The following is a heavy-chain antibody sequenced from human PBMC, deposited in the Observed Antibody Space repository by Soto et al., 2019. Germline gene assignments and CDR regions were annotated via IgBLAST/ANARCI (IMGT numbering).Heavy chain of an antibody. CDR3: AKDEVVATSRLDY. V-gene: IGHV3-23*01. Sequence: EVQLLESGGGLVQPGASLRLSCAASGFTFRSLSMNWVRQAPGRGLEWVSIISGNGYTTFYADSVKGRFTISRDNSKNTVYLQMNSLRAEDTALYYCAKDEVVATSRLDYWGRGTLVTVSS. J-gene: IGHJ4*02. CDR1: GFTFRSLS. D-gene: IGHD2-15*01. CDR2: ISGNGYTT.